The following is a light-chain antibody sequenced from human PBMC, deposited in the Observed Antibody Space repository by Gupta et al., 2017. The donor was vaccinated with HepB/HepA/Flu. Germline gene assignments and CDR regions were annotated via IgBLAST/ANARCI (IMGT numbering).Light chain of an antibody. CDR3: SSYTSSSTGV. V-gene: IGLV2-14*01. CDR1: SSDVGGYKY. CDR2: DVS. Sequence: QSALTQPASVSGSPGQSLPISCTGTSSDVGGYKYVSWYQQHPGKAPKLMIYDVSNRPSGVSNRFSGSKSGNTASLTISGLQAEDEADYYCSSYTSSSTGVFGTGTKVTVL. J-gene: IGLJ1*01.